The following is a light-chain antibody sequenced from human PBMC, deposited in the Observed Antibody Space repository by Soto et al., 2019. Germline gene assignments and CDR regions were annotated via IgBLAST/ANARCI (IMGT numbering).Light chain of an antibody. Sequence: EIVLTQSPGALSLSPGERATLSCRASQSVSSSYLAWYQQKPGQAPRLLSYGASSRATGIPDRFSGSGSGTDFTLTISRLEPEEFAVYYWQQYGSSPRTFGQGTKVEIK. V-gene: IGKV3-20*01. J-gene: IGKJ1*01. CDR2: GAS. CDR1: QSVSSSY. CDR3: QQYGSSPRT.